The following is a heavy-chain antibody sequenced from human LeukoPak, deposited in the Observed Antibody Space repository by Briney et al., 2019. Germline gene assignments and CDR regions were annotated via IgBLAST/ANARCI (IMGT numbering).Heavy chain of an antibody. V-gene: IGHV3-74*03. Sequence: GGSLRLSCAASGFTFITYWMHWVRQAPGKGLVWVSRIRPEGTTTAYADSVKGRFTISRDNAKNTLFLQMNSLSAEDAAVYYCARDLDWILFDYWGQGTLGTVSS. J-gene: IGHJ4*02. D-gene: IGHD3-9*01. CDR2: IRPEGTTT. CDR3: ARDLDWILFDY. CDR1: GFTFITYW.